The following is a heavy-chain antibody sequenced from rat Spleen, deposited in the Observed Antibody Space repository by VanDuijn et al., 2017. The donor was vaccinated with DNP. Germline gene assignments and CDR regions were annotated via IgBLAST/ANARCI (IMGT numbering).Heavy chain of an antibody. J-gene: IGHJ2*01. V-gene: IGHV5-25*01. CDR2: ISTSGGSI. CDR1: GFTFTNYD. Sequence: EVQLVESGGGLVQPGRSLKLSCAGSGFTFTNYDMAWVRQAPTKGLEWVASISTSGGSIYYRDSVKGRFTVSRDNVKSTLYLQMDSLRSEDTATYYCARHHYYDGPWDYWGQGALVTVSS. D-gene: IGHD1-12*02. CDR3: ARHHYYDGPWDY.